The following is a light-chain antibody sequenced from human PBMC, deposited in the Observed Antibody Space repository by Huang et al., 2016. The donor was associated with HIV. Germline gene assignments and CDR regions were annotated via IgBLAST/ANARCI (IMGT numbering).Light chain of an antibody. J-gene: IGKJ1*01. CDR3: QQTYTTPWT. CDR1: QSISSY. V-gene: IGKV1-39*01. Sequence: DIQMTQSPSSLSASVGGRITVACRASQSISSYLNWYQQRPGSAPKLLIYATSSLQSGGPSRFSGRGTGTTFILTISDLQPEDFATYYCQQTYTTPWTFGQGTKVEVK. CDR2: ATS.